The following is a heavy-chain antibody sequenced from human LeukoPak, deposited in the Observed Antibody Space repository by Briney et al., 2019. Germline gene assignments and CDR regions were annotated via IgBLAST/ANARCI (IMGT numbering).Heavy chain of an antibody. D-gene: IGHD1-1*01. Sequence: SQTLSLTCTVSGGSISSGGYYWSWIRQHPGKGLEWIGYIYYSGSTNYNPSLKSRVTISVDTSKNQFSLKLSSVTAADTAVYYCAGPRTGYFDLWGRGTLVTVSS. CDR3: AGPRTGYFDL. V-gene: IGHV4-31*03. CDR1: GGSISSGGYY. J-gene: IGHJ2*01. CDR2: IYYSGST.